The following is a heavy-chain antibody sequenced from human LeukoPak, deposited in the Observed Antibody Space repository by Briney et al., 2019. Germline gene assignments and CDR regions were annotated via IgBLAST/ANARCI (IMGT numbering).Heavy chain of an antibody. V-gene: IGHV3-23*01. CDR1: RFIFSSYA. Sequence: GGSLRLSCAASRFIFSSYAMSWVRQAPGKGLEWVSRIIGSGGVTYYADSVKGRFTISRDNSKNTVYLQVNSLRAEDTAIYYCARDVGGYAFDYWGQGTLVTVSS. D-gene: IGHD5-12*01. CDR2: IIGSGGVT. J-gene: IGHJ4*02. CDR3: ARDVGGYAFDY.